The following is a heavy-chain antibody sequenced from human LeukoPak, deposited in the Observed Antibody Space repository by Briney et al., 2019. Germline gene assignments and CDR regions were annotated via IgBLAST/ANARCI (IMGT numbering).Heavy chain of an antibody. V-gene: IGHV3-7*05. J-gene: IGHJ6*02. CDR1: GFTFSTYW. D-gene: IGHD6-13*01. Sequence: GGSLRLSCAASGFTFSTYWMSWVRQSPGKGLEWVANTNLDGGEKHYVDSVKGRFTISRDNAKNSLYLQMSSLRAEDTAVYYCARSGTRYYGMDVWGQGTTVTVSS. CDR2: TNLDGGEK. CDR3: ARSGTRYYGMDV.